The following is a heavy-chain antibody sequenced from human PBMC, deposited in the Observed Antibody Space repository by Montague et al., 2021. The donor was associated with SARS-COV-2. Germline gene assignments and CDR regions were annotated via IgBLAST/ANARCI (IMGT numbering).Heavy chain of an antibody. CDR2: ISSSSSYI. D-gene: IGHD1-26*01. Sequence: SLRLSCAASGFTFSSYSMNWVRQAPGKGLEWVSSISSSSSYIYYADSVKGRFTISRDNAKNSLYLQMYSLRAEDTAVYYCARPSLRWELPDAFDIWGQGTMVTVSS. CDR1: GFTFSSYS. V-gene: IGHV3-21*01. J-gene: IGHJ3*02. CDR3: ARPSLRWELPDAFDI.